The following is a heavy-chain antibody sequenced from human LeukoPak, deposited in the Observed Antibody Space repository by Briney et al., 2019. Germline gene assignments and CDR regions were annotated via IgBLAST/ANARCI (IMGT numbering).Heavy chain of an antibody. V-gene: IGHV3-21*01. D-gene: IGHD6-19*01. CDR2: ISSSSSYI. CDR3: ARGGKIPLAGTRSPQYFQH. J-gene: IGHJ1*01. Sequence: GGSLRLSCAASGFTFSSYSMNWVRQAPGKGLEWVSSISSSSSYIYYADSVKGRFTISRDNSKNTLYLQMNSLRPEDTAVYYCARGGKIPLAGTRSPQYFQHWGQGTLVTVSS. CDR1: GFTFSSYS.